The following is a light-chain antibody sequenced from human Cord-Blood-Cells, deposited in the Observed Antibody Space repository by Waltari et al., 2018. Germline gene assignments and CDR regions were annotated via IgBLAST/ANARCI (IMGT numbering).Light chain of an antibody. CDR3: SSYTISSTLV. Sequence: QSALTQPASVSGSPGQSITISCTGTSSDVGGYNYVSWYQQHPGKAPKLMIYDVSNRPSGVSNRFSGLKSGNTASLTISGLQAEDETDYYCSSYTISSTLVFGTGTKVTVL. CDR2: DVS. V-gene: IGLV2-14*03. J-gene: IGLJ1*01. CDR1: SSDVGGYNY.